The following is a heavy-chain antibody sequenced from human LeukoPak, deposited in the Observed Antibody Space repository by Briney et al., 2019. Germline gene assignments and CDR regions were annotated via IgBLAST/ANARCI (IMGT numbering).Heavy chain of an antibody. V-gene: IGHV1-46*01. D-gene: IGHD4-23*01. CDR1: GYTFTSYY. CDR2: INPSGGST. Sequence: ASVKVSCKASGYTFTSYYMHWVRQAPGQGLEWMGIINPSGGSTSYAQKFQGRVTMTRDTSTSTVYMELSSPRSEDTAVYYCARERGTTVVTASEYFQHWGQGTLVTVSS. J-gene: IGHJ1*01. CDR3: ARERGTTVVTASEYFQH.